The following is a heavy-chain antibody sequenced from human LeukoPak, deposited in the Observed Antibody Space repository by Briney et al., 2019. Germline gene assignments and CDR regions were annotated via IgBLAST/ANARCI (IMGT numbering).Heavy chain of an antibody. CDR2: FNPNIGDT. CDR1: GYTFTGHY. V-gene: IGHV1-2*02. CDR3: VRGDGYTSTRPFDY. J-gene: IGHJ4*02. Sequence: ASVKVSCKASGYTFTGHYLHWVRQAPGQGLEWMGWFNPNIGDTNYAQKIQGRVTMTRDTSINTVYMELSRLISDDMAVYYCVRGDGYTSTRPFDYWGQGTPVTVSS. D-gene: IGHD2-2*02.